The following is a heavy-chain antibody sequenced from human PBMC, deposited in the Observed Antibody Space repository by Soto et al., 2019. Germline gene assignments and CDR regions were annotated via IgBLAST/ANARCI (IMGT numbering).Heavy chain of an antibody. Sequence: GASVKVSCKASGYSFTDYHIHWVRQAPGQGLEWLGRINPKSGGTSTAQKFQGWVTMTRDRSISTVYMELTRLRSDDTAVYYCARDGTTVTTTHYYYYGMDVWGQGTTVTVSS. CDR1: GYSFTDYH. D-gene: IGHD4-4*01. CDR3: ARDGTTVTTTHYYYYGMDV. V-gene: IGHV1-2*04. J-gene: IGHJ6*02. CDR2: INPKSGGT.